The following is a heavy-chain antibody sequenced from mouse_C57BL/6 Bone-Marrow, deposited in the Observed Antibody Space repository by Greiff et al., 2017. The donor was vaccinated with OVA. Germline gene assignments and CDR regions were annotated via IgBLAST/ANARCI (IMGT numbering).Heavy chain of an antibody. Sequence: VQLQQSGPELVKPGASVKISCKASGYSFTGYYMNWVKQSPEKSLEWIGEINPSTGGTTYNQKFKAKATLTVDKSSSTAYMQLKSLTSEDSAVYYCARRDGYYVDYAMDYWGQGTSVTVSS. V-gene: IGHV1-42*01. CDR1: GYSFTGYY. CDR3: ARRDGYYVDYAMDY. CDR2: INPSTGGT. D-gene: IGHD2-3*01. J-gene: IGHJ4*01.